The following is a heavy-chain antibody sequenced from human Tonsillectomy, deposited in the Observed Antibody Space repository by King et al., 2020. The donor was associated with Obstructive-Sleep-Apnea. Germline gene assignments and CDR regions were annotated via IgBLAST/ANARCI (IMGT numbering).Heavy chain of an antibody. CDR1: GFTFSSYW. V-gene: IGHV3-7*01. CDR2: RRQVGRGK. Sequence: VQLVESGGCLVQPGGCLKLSCSSAGFTFSSYWMSCVCHAPGEGLVLVSNRRQVGRGKYYVDSVKGRFTISRDNAENSLYLQMNSLRAEDTAVYYCARDQSKQAWPETFDNWGQGTLVTVSS. J-gene: IGHJ4*02. CDR3: ARDQSKQAWPETFDN. D-gene: IGHD5-12*01.